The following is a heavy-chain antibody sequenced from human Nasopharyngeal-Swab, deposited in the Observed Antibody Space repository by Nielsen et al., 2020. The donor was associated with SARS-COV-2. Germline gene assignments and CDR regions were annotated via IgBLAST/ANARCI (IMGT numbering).Heavy chain of an antibody. D-gene: IGHD4-23*01. Sequence: ASVKVSCKASGYTFTSYYMHWVRQAPGQGLEWMGIINPSGGSTSYAQKFQGRVTMTRDTSTSTVYMELSSLRSEDTAVYYCARDLTQTGSLYYYYGMDVWGQGTTVTVSS. CDR3: ARDLTQTGSLYYYYGMDV. V-gene: IGHV1-46*01. J-gene: IGHJ6*02. CDR1: GYTFTSYY. CDR2: INPSGGST.